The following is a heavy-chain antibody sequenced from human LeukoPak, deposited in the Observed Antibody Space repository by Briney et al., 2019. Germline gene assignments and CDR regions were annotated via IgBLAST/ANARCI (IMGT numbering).Heavy chain of an antibody. Sequence: ASVKVSCKASGYTFTGYYMHWVRQAPGQGLEWMGWINPNSGGTNYAQKFQGRVTMTRDTSISTAYMELSRLRSDDTAVYYCARGSYYYDSSGYYYVLWGQGTMVTVSS. J-gene: IGHJ3*01. V-gene: IGHV1-2*02. CDR2: INPNSGGT. CDR3: ARGSYYYDSSGYYYVL. CDR1: GYTFTGYY. D-gene: IGHD3-22*01.